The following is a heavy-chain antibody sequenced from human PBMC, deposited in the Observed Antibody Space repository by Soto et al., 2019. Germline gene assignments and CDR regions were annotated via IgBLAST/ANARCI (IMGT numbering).Heavy chain of an antibody. D-gene: IGHD5-18*01. CDR2: ISYDGSNK. CDR3: AKAGMGTAMAHFDY. CDR1: GFTFSSYG. J-gene: IGHJ4*02. Sequence: GGSLRLSCAASGFTFSSYGMHWVRQAPGKGLEWVAVISYDGSNKYYADSVKGRFTISRDNSKNTLYLQMNSLRAEDTAVYYCAKAGMGTAMAHFDYWGQGTLVTVSS. V-gene: IGHV3-30*18.